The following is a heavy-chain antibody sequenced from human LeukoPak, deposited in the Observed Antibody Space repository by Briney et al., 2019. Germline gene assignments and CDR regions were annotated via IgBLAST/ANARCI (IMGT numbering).Heavy chain of an antibody. CDR3: ARDPGEAHYYGMDV. D-gene: IGHD3-16*01. Sequence: GRSLRLSCAASGFTFRNYYMHWVRQAPGKGLEWVAVISLDGNNEYYADSVKGRFSLSRDNSMNTLYLQLNSLRTEDTAMYYCARDPGEAHYYGMDVWGQGTTVTVSS. V-gene: IGHV3-30-3*01. J-gene: IGHJ6*02. CDR2: ISLDGNNE. CDR1: GFTFRNYY.